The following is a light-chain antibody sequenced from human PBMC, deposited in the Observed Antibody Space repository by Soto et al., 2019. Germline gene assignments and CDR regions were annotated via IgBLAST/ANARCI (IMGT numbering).Light chain of an antibody. V-gene: IGLV2-8*01. CDR3: GSYAGNSDFV. CDR1: SSDIGTSNF. Sequence: QSALTQPPSASGSPGQSATISCTGTSSDIGTSNFVSWYQHHPGKAPKLLIYEVTKRPSDVPDRFSGSKSANTASLTVSGLQAEDEADYYCGSYAGNSDFVFGTGTKVTVL. J-gene: IGLJ1*01. CDR2: EVT.